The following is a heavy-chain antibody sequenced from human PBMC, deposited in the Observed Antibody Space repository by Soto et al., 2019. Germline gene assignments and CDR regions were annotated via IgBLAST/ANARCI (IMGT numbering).Heavy chain of an antibody. CDR2: IYYSGST. Sequence: QVQLQESGPGLVKPSETLSLTCTVSGGSVSSGSYYWSWIRQPPGKGLEWIGYIYYSGSTNYNPSLKSRVTISVDSSKNRFSLKLSSVTAADTAVYYCSSSSYSGSYVYYYGMDFWGQGSTVTVSS. D-gene: IGHD1-26*01. CDR1: GGSVSSGSYY. V-gene: IGHV4-61*01. CDR3: SSSSYSGSYVYYYGMDF. J-gene: IGHJ6*02.